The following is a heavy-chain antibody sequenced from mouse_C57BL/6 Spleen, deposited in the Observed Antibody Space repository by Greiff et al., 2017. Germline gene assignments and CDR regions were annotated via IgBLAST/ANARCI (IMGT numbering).Heavy chain of an antibody. J-gene: IGHJ2*01. CDR1: GYSFTDHT. Sequence: VQLQQSDAELVKPGASVKISCKVSGYSFTDHTLHWMKQRPEQGLEWIGYIYPRDGSTKYNEKFKGKATLTADKSSSTAYMQLNSLTSEDSAVYFCATGDAYSSYGYWGQGTTLTVSS. CDR3: ATGDAYSSYGY. V-gene: IGHV1-78*01. CDR2: IYPRDGST. D-gene: IGHD1-1*01.